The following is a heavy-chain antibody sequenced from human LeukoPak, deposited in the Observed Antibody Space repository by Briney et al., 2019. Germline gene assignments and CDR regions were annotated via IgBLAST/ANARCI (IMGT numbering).Heavy chain of an antibody. CDR1: GFTFDDYA. Sequence: GRSLRLSCAASGFTFDDYAMHWVRRAPGKGLEWVSGISWNSGSIGYADSVKGRFTISRDNAKNSLYLQMNSLRAEDTALYYCAKDLRAGMAAFDIWGQGTMVTVSS. CDR3: AKDLRAGMAAFDI. V-gene: IGHV3-9*01. D-gene: IGHD5-24*01. J-gene: IGHJ3*02. CDR2: ISWNSGSI.